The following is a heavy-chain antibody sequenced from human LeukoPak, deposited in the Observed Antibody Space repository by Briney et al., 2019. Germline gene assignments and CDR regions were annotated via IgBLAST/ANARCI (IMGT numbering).Heavy chain of an antibody. V-gene: IGHV3-30*18. J-gene: IGHJ4*02. CDR1: GFTFSSYG. D-gene: IGHD1-26*01. CDR2: ISYDGSNK. Sequence: GVSLRLSCAASGFTFSSYGMHWVRQAPGKGLEWVAVISYDGSNKYYADSVKGRFTISRDNSKNTLYLQMNSLRAEDTAVYYCAKGGSQFDYWGQGTLVTVSS. CDR3: AKGGSQFDY.